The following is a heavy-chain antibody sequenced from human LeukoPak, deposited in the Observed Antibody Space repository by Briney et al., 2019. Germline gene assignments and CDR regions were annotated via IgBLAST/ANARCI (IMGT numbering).Heavy chain of an antibody. Sequence: GGSLRLSCAASGFTVSSNYMSWVRQAPGKGLERVSVIYSGGSTYYADSVKGRFTISRDNSKNTLYLQMNSLRAEDTAVYYCARMGLKYYFDYWGQGTLVTVSS. CDR3: ARMGLKYYFDY. V-gene: IGHV3-53*01. J-gene: IGHJ4*02. CDR2: IYSGGST. CDR1: GFTVSSNY.